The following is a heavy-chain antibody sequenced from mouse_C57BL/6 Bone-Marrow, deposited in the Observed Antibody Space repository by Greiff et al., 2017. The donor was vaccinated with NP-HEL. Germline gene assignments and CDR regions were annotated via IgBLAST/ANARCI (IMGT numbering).Heavy chain of an antibody. D-gene: IGHD2-1*01. CDR2: IYPSDSET. CDR3: ARCEYYGNYVDYAMDY. Sequence: QVQLQQPGAELVRPGSSVKLSCKASGYTLTSYWMDWVKQRPGQGLEWIGNIYPSDSETHYNQKFKDKATLTVDKSSSTAYMQLSSLTSEDSAVYYCARCEYYGNYVDYAMDYWGQGTSVTVSS. CDR1: GYTLTSYW. J-gene: IGHJ4*01. V-gene: IGHV1-61*01.